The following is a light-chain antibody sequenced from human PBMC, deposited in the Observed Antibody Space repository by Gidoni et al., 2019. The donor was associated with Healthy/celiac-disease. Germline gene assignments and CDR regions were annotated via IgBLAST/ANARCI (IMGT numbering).Light chain of an antibody. V-gene: IGKV3-11*01. J-gene: IGKJ4*01. CDR3: QQRSNWPPLT. Sequence: EIVFTQSPATRSLSPGKRGTLPYRASQRVSSYLAWYQQKPGQAPSLLIYDASNRATGIPATFSGSGAWTDFTLPTSSLEPADFAVYYCQQRSNWPPLTFGGGTKVEIK. CDR1: QRVSSY. CDR2: DAS.